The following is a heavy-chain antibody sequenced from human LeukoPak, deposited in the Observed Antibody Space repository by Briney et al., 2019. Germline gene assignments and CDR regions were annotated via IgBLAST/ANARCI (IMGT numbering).Heavy chain of an antibody. CDR2: ISYDGSNK. V-gene: IGHV3-30-3*01. D-gene: IGHD5-18*01. CDR1: GFTFSSYA. J-gene: IGHJ4*01. CDR3: ARPSFGLPLCLLIVDTAMGSQGSASAPTY. Sequence: PGGSLRLSCAASGFTFSSYAMHWVRQAPGKGLEWVAVISYDGSNKYYADSVKGRFTISRDNSKNTLYLQMNSLRAEDTAVYYCARPSFGLPLCLLIVDTAMGSQGSASAPTYW.